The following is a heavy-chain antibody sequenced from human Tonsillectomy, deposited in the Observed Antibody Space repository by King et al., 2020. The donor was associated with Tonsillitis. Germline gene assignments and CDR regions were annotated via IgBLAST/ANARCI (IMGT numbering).Heavy chain of an antibody. CDR2: ISGSGGST. V-gene: IGHV3-23*04. J-gene: IGHJ4*02. CDR3: AKDILSFGVVITAFDY. CDR1: GFTFSSYA. D-gene: IGHD3-3*01. Sequence: VQLVESGGGLVQPGGSLRLSCAASGFTFSSYAMSWVRQAPGKGLDWVSAISGSGGSTYYADSVKGRFTISRDNSKNTLYLQMNSLRAEDTAVYYCAKDILSFGVVITAFDYWGQGTLVTVSS.